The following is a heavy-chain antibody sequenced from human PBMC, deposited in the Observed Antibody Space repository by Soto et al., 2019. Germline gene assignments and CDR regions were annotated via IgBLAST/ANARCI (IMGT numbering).Heavy chain of an antibody. CDR1: GYSFTSYG. CDR2: IDPSDSYT. J-gene: IGHJ5*02. CDR3: ARQSWSGYYFQNWFDP. Sequence: XESLNVSCKCSGYSFTSYGISWVLQMPGKGLEWMGRIDPSDSYTNYSPSFQGHVTISADKSISTAYLQWSSLKASDTAMYYCARQSWSGYYFQNWFDPWGQGTLVTVSS. V-gene: IGHV5-10-1*01. D-gene: IGHD3-3*01.